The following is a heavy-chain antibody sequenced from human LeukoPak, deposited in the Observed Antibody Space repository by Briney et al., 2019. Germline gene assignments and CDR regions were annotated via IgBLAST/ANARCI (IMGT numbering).Heavy chain of an antibody. CDR3: ARLAYYYDSRPPFDY. CDR2: IYPGDCET. D-gene: IGHD3-22*01. V-gene: IGHV5-51*01. J-gene: IGHJ4*02. CDR1: GYSFTSYW. Sequence: GESLTLSCTGSGYSFTSYWIRWVRQIPGKGLEWVGLIYPGDCETTYRPSFQGPFTISADKSISTAYLQWSSLKASDTAMYYCARLAYYYDSRPPFDYWGEGTLVTVSS.